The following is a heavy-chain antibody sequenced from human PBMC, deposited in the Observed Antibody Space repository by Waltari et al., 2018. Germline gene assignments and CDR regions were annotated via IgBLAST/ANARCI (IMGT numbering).Heavy chain of an antibody. Sequence: QLLLLQAGAEMKQRGSAVMVCCKAAGATISNCTICWRRQAGGQGHEWKGNIISLLGLASYAQKSQDRVTITADKSPSTPYLELSSLYSDARAVYYCARGGDTAIFEDAFDIWGQGTMVTVSS. CDR1: GATISNCT. CDR2: IISLLGLA. J-gene: IGHJ3*02. V-gene: IGHV1-69*02. D-gene: IGHD5-18*01. CDR3: ARGGDTAIFEDAFDI.